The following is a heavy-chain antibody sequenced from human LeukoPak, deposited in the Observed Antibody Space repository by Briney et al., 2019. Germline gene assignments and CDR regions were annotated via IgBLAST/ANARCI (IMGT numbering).Heavy chain of an antibody. CDR2: ISYGGST. Sequence: SETLSLTCTVSGGSISSSGYYWGWIRQPPGKGLEWIGTISYGGSTYYSPSLKSRVTISVDTSKNHFSLKLSSVTAADTAVYYCARTIVVVVAAAIDYWGQGTLVTVCS. CDR1: GGSISSSGYY. CDR3: ARTIVVVVAAAIDY. D-gene: IGHD2-15*01. V-gene: IGHV4-39*02. J-gene: IGHJ4*02.